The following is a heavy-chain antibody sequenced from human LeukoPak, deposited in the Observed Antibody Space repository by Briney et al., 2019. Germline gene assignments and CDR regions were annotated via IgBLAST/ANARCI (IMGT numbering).Heavy chain of an antibody. D-gene: IGHD3-22*01. CDR1: GFTFSSYA. CDR3: ASGEYYYDTGGYFEGS. CDR2: ISGSGGSP. Sequence: GGSLRLSCAASGFTFSSYAMSWVRQAPGKGLEWVSTISGSGGSPYYADSVEGRFTISRDNSKNTLSLQMNSLRAEDTAVYYCASGEYYYDTGGYFEGSWSQGTLVTVSS. V-gene: IGHV3-23*01. J-gene: IGHJ4*02.